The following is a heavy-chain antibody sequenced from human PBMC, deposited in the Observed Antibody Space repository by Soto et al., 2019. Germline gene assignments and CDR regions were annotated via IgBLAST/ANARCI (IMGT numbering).Heavy chain of an antibody. Sequence: SETLSLTCAVYGGSFSGYYWSWIRQPPGKGLEWIGEINHSGSTNYNPSLKSRATISVDTSKNQFSLKLSSVTAADTAVYYCARVRKLGSDSYYYGMDVWGQGTTVTVSS. D-gene: IGHD6-6*01. CDR3: ARVRKLGSDSYYYGMDV. CDR1: GGSFSGYY. V-gene: IGHV4-34*01. CDR2: INHSGST. J-gene: IGHJ6*02.